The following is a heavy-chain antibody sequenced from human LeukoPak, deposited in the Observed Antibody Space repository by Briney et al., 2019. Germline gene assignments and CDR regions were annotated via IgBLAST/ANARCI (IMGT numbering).Heavy chain of an antibody. CDR1: GFTFSTYW. CDR3: AKAPVTSCRGAFCYPFDY. V-gene: IGHV3-23*01. CDR2: MSSSDDGR. D-gene: IGHD2-15*01. Sequence: GGSLRLSCDASGFTFSTYWMTWVRQAPGKGLEWVSAMSSSDDGRYYAASVRGRFTISRDTSRSTLYLQMNSLRAEDAAVYYCAKAPVTSCRGAFCYPFDYWGQGTLVTVSS. J-gene: IGHJ4*02.